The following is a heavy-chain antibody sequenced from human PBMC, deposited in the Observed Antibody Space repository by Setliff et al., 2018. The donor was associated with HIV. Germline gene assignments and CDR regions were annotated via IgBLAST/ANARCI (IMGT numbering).Heavy chain of an antibody. CDR2: ISRTSSYI. V-gene: IGHV3-21*01. J-gene: IGHJ6*03. CDR1: GGSISSYY. Sequence: ETLSLTCTVSGGSISSYYWSWIRQAPGKGLEWVSSISRTSSYIYYVDSVKGRFTISRDNAKNSLYLQMNSLRAEDTAVYYCTTGDTNPIYPQYMDIWGRGTTVTVSS. D-gene: IGHD2-21*01. CDR3: TTGDTNPIYPQYMDI.